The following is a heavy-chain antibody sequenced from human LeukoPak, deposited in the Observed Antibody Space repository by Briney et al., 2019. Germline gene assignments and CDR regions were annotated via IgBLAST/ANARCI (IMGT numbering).Heavy chain of an antibody. CDR3: ARDSYYYDSSVMRAFDI. CDR1: GGSISSYC. D-gene: IGHD3-22*01. Sequence: SETLSLTCTVSGGSISSYCWSWIRQPPGKGLEWIGYIYYSGSTNYNPSLKSRVTISVDTSKNQFSLKLSSVTAADTAVYYCARDSYYYDSSVMRAFDIWGQGTMVTVSS. J-gene: IGHJ3*02. V-gene: IGHV4-59*01. CDR2: IYYSGST.